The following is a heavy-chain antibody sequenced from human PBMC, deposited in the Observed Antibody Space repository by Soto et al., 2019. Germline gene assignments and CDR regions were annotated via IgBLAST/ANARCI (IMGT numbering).Heavy chain of an antibody. J-gene: IGHJ6*02. CDR2: INHSGST. V-gene: IGHV4-34*01. CDR3: PRGGVVVPAARWSYYYGMDV. Sequence: SETLSLTCAVYGGSFSGYYWSWIRQPPGKGLEWIGEINHSGSTNYNPSLKSRVTISVDTSKNQFSLKLSSVTAAETAVYYSPRGGVVVPAARWSYYYGMDVGGQGTTVTVS. CDR1: GGSFSGYY. D-gene: IGHD2-2*01.